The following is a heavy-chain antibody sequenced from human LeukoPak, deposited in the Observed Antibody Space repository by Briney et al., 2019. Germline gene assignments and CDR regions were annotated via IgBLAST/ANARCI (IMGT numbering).Heavy chain of an antibody. CDR3: ASYPYPTYCYDSSGYPR. Sequence: GASVKVSCKASGYTFTGYYIHWVRQAPGQGLEWMGGIIPIFGTANYAQKFQGRVTITADESTSTAYMELSSLRSEDTAVYYCASYPYPTYCYDSSGYPRWGQGTLVTVSS. CDR1: GYTFTGYY. J-gene: IGHJ4*02. V-gene: IGHV1-69*13. D-gene: IGHD3-22*01. CDR2: IIPIFGTA.